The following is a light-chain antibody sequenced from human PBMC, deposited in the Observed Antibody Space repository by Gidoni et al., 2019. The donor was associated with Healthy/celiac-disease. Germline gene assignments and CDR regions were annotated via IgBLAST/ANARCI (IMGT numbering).Light chain of an antibody. Sequence: EIVSTQSPATLSLSPGERATLSCRASQSVSSYLAWYQQKPGQAPRLLIYDASNRATGLPARFSGSGSGTDFTLTISSLAPEDFAVYYCQQRSNWLTFGGGTKVEIK. CDR3: QQRSNWLT. CDR2: DAS. CDR1: QSVSSY. J-gene: IGKJ4*01. V-gene: IGKV3-11*01.